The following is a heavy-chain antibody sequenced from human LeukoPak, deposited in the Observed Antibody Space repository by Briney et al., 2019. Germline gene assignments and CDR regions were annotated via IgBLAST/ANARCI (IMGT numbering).Heavy chain of an antibody. D-gene: IGHD3-3*01. CDR3: VKDQGYNDFWSGYEYFQH. CDR1: GLTFSRYG. J-gene: IGHJ1*01. V-gene: IGHV3-64D*09. Sequence: GGSLRLSCSASGLTFSRYGMHWVAQAPGKGLEYVSAISSNGGSTYYADSVKVRFTISRDNSKNTLYLQMSSLRAEDTAVYYCVKDQGYNDFWSGYEYFQHLGQGTLVTVSS. CDR2: ISSNGGST.